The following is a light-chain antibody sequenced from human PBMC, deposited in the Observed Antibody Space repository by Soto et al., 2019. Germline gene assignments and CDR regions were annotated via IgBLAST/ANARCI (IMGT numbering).Light chain of an antibody. CDR2: EVS. CDR1: SSDVGGSDY. CDR3: SSYTSSNALEV. Sequence: QSALNQPASVSGSPGQSITISCTGTSSDVGGSDYVSWYQHHPHRAPKLLIYEVSYRPSGVSDRFSGSKSGNTASLNISGLQADDEADYYCSSYTSSNALEVFGIGTKLTVL. V-gene: IGLV2-14*01. J-gene: IGLJ1*01.